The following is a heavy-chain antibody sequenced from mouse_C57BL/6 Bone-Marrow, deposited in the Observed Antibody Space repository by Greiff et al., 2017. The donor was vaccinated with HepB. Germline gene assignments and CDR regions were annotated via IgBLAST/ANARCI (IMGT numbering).Heavy chain of an antibody. J-gene: IGHJ2*01. CDR3: TTGDGYSYYFDD. D-gene: IGHD2-3*01. V-gene: IGHV14-4*01. CDR2: IDPENGDT. CDR1: GFNIKDDY. Sequence: EVQLQQSGAELVRPGASVKLSCTASGFNIKDDYMHWVKQRPEQGLEWIGWIDPENGDTEYASKFQGKATITADTSSNTAYLQLSSLTSEDTAVYYCTTGDGYSYYFDDWVQGTTLTVSS.